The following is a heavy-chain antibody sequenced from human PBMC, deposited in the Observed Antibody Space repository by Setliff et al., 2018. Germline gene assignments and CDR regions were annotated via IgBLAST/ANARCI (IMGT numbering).Heavy chain of an antibody. V-gene: IGHV4-34*01. Sequence: SETLSLTCAVYGGSFSGYYWSWIRQPPGKGPEWIGEIDQSGITNYNPSLKSRVTISIDTSKNQFSLRLSSVTATDTAVYYCARGDSSGYFLEIVHDAFDIWGQGTMVTV. J-gene: IGHJ3*02. D-gene: IGHD3-22*01. CDR2: IDQSGIT. CDR1: GGSFSGYY. CDR3: ARGDSSGYFLEIVHDAFDI.